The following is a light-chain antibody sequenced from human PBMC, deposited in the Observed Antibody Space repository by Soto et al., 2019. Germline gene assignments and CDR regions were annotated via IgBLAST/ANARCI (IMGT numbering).Light chain of an antibody. J-gene: IGLJ1*01. CDR3: SSYTTSSTYV. CDR2: DVS. Sequence: QSALTQPASVSGSPGQSITISCTGTSSDVGGYNYVSWYQQHPGKAPKLMISDVSNLPSEASNRFSGSKSGNTASPTISGLQTDDEADYYCSSYTTSSTYVFGTGTKLTVL. V-gene: IGLV2-14*01. CDR1: SSDVGGYNY.